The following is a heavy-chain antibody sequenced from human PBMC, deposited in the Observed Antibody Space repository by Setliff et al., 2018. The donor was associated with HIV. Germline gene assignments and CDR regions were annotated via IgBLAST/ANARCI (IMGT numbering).Heavy chain of an antibody. CDR3: ARDPVSDYYGSGSYHGIDY. J-gene: IGHJ4*02. D-gene: IGHD3-10*01. V-gene: IGHV1-18*01. Sequence: ASVKVSCKTSGYMFIAYGMSWVRRAPGQGLEWMGWIGPYNDRTEYAQEFQGRVSLTIDTSASTAYMELKSLRSDDTAVYYCARDPVSDYYGSGSYHGIDYWGQGTLVTVSS. CDR1: GYMFIAYG. CDR2: IGPYNDRT.